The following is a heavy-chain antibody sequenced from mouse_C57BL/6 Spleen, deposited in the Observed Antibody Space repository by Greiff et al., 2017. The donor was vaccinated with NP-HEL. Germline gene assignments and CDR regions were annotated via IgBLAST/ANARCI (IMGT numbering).Heavy chain of an antibody. Sequence: EVQGVESGGGLVQPGGSLSLSCAASGFTFTDYYMSWVRQPPGKALEWLGFIRNKANGYTTEYSASVKGRFTISRDNSQSILYLQINALRAEDSATYYCARSMGGLRGGFDYWGQGTTLTVSS. CDR2: IRNKANGYTT. J-gene: IGHJ2*01. V-gene: IGHV7-3*01. CDR1: GFTFTDYY. CDR3: ARSMGGLRGGFDY. D-gene: IGHD2-4*01.